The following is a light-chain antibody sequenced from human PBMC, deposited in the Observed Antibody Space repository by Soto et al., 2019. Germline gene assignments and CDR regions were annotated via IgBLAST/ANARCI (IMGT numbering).Light chain of an antibody. CDR2: GAS. V-gene: IGKV3-20*01. CDR1: PSITNNY. J-gene: IGKJ1*01. Sequence: EIVLTPSPGTPSLSPGERAPLSCRASPSITNNYLAWYQQKPGQAPRLLIYGASSRATGIPDRFSGSGSGTDFALTISRLEPEDFAVYYCQQYGSSPRTFGQGTKVDIK. CDR3: QQYGSSPRT.